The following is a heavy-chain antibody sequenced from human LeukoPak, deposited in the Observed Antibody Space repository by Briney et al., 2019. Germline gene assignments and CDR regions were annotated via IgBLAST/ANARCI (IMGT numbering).Heavy chain of an antibody. J-gene: IGHJ2*01. V-gene: IGHV3-73*01. CDR3: TRHPDMLRGTWYFDL. D-gene: IGHD3-10*01. CDR2: IRSKANNYAT. Sequence: GGSLRLSCAASGFTFSGSAMHWVRQASGKGLEWVGRIRSKANNYATACAASLKGRFTISRDDSKNTAYLQVNSLKTEDTAVYYCTRHPDMLRGTWYFDLWGRGTLVTVSS. CDR1: GFTFSGSA.